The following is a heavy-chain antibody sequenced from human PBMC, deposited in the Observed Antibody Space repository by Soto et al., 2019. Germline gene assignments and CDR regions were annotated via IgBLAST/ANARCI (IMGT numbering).Heavy chain of an antibody. J-gene: IGHJ4*02. Sequence: QVQLQESGPGLVKPSETLSLTCTVSGASISSYYWSWIRQPPGKGLEWIGYVYYSGSTNYNPSLKSRVTISVDTSKNQFSLKLSSVTAADTAMYYRARDTTPSLWGQGTLVTVSS. D-gene: IGHD1-1*01. V-gene: IGHV4-59*01. CDR1: GASISSYY. CDR2: VYYSGST. CDR3: ARDTTPSL.